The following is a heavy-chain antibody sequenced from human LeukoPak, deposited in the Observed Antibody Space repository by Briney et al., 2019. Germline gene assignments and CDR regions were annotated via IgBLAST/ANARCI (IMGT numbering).Heavy chain of an antibody. Sequence: ASVKVSCKASGYTFTSYGISWVRQAPGQGLEWMGWISAYNGNTKYAQKLQGRVTMTTDTSTSTAYMELRSLRSDDTAVYYCARVRGMADFWSGYYHDAFDIWGQGTMVTVSS. CDR1: GYTFTSYG. D-gene: IGHD3-3*01. CDR2: ISAYNGNT. CDR3: ARVRGMADFWSGYYHDAFDI. V-gene: IGHV1-18*01. J-gene: IGHJ3*02.